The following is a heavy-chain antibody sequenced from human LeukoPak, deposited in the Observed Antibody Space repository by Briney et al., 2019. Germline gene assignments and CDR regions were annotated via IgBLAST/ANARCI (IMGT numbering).Heavy chain of an antibody. J-gene: IGHJ4*02. CDR3: ARGVQDYYDSSGYLDY. CDR2: FSTNSSYI. D-gene: IGHD3-22*01. V-gene: IGHV3-21*01. CDR1: EFTFSSYS. Sequence: GGSLRLSCAASEFTFSSYSMSWVRQAPGKGLEWVSSFSTNSSYIYYADSVKGRFTISRDNAKNSLYLQMNSLRVEDTAVYFCARGVQDYYDSSGYLDYWGQGTLVTVSS.